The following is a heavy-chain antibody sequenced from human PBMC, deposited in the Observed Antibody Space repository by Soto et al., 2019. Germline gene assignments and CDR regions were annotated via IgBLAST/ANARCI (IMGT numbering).Heavy chain of an antibody. CDR2: IIPIFGTA. D-gene: IGHD6-25*01. CDR3: AKDAAYYFDY. J-gene: IGHJ4*02. CDR1: GGTFSSYA. Sequence: SVKVSCKASGGTFSSYAISWVRQAPGQGLEWMGGIIPIFGTANYAQKFQGRVTITADESTSTAYMELSSLRPEDTALYYCAKDAAYYFDYWGQGTLVTVSS. V-gene: IGHV1-69*13.